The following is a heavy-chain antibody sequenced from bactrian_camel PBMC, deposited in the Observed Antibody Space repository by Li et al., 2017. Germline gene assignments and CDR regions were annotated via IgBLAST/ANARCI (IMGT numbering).Heavy chain of an antibody. CDR1: GFTFSTLT. CDR3: ARGPYATIDA. V-gene: IGHV3S1*01. J-gene: IGHJ6*01. Sequence: VQLVESGGGLVQPGGSRRLSCAASGFTFSTLTMYWVRQAPGKGLEWVSGIGEDGRTTLYADSVKGRFTISRDNAKNTLYLQLDSLKTEDSALYFCARGPYATIDAWGQGTQVTVS. CDR2: IGEDGRTT.